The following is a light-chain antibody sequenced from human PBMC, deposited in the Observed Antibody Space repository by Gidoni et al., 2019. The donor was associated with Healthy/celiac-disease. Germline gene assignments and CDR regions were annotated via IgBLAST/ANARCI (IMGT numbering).Light chain of an antibody. CDR2: GAT. Sequence: GTLSLSPGERATLSCRASQSVSSSYLAWYQQKPGQAPRLLIDGATSRATGPPDRFSGSGSGTDFTPTSSRLEPEDAAVYYCQKYGSSPWTFGQGTKVEIK. J-gene: IGKJ1*01. V-gene: IGKV3-20*01. CDR3: QKYGSSPWT. CDR1: QSVSSSY.